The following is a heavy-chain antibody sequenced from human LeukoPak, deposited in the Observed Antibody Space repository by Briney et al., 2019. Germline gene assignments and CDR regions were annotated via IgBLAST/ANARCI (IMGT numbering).Heavy chain of an antibody. Sequence: GGSLRLSCAASGFTLSTYSMSWVRQAPGKGLEWVSVIYSGGNTYYADSVKGRFTISRDNSKNTLYLHMNSLRAEDTAVYYCARSYSYDAFDIWGQGTMVTVSS. V-gene: IGHV3-53*01. J-gene: IGHJ3*02. CDR1: GFTLSTYS. CDR3: ARSYSYDAFDI. CDR2: IYSGGNT. D-gene: IGHD4-11*01.